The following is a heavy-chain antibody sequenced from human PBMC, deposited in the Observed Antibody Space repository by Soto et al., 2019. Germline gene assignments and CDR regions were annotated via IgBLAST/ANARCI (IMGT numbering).Heavy chain of an antibody. J-gene: IGHJ4*02. V-gene: IGHV3-7*01. D-gene: IGHD1-26*01. CDR1: GFTFSTYC. CDR2: IKHDESER. Sequence: PXGSLRVSWSASGFTFSTYCMSWVRQAPGKGLEWVANIKHDESERYYVDSVKGRFTISRDNAKNSLFLQMNSLRAEDTAVYYCDLGVGAIEVDDWGQGTLVTVSS. CDR3: DLGVGAIEVDD.